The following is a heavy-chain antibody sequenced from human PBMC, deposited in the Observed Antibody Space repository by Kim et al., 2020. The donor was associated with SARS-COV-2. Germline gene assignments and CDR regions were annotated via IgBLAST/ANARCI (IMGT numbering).Heavy chain of an antibody. CDR1: GYTFTSYD. CDR2: MNPNSGNT. J-gene: IGHJ6*02. CDR3: ARSSGWYAGFLNNYYYYYGMDV. Sequence: ASVKVSCKASGYTFTSYDINWVRQATGQGLEWMGWMNPNSGNTGYAQKFQGRVTMTRNTSISTAYMELSSLRSEDTAVYYCARSSGWYAGFLNNYYYYYGMDVWGQGTTVTVSS. V-gene: IGHV1-8*01. D-gene: IGHD6-19*01.